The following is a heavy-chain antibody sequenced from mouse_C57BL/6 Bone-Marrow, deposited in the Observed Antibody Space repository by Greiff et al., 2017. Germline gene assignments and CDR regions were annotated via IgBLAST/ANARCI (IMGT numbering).Heavy chain of an antibody. CDR2: IDPETGGT. CDR1: GYTFTDYE. CDR3: TLYGPEDY. J-gene: IGHJ2*01. D-gene: IGHD1-1*01. V-gene: IGHV1-15*01. Sequence: VKVVESGAELVRPGASVTLSCKASGYTFTDYEMHWVKQTPVHGLEWIGAIDPETGGTAYNQKFKGKAILTADKSSSTAYMELRSLTSEDSAVYYCTLYGPEDYWGQGTTLTVSS.